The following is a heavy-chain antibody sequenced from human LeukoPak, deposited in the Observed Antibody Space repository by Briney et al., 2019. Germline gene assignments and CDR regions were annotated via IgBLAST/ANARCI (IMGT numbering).Heavy chain of an antibody. Sequence: SVKVSCEASGYSFTTYDITWVRQAPGQGLEWMGWISANNGNTSYVQKFQGRLTMTTDMSTRTAYMELRSLRSDDTAVYYCALRITGTNRWYYYYYMGVWGKGTPVTVSS. V-gene: IGHV1-18*01. CDR3: ALRITGTNRWYYYYYMGV. CDR2: ISANNGNT. J-gene: IGHJ6*03. D-gene: IGHD1-7*01. CDR1: GYSFTTYD.